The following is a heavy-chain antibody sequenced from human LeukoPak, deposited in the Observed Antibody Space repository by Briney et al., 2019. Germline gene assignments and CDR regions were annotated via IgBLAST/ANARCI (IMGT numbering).Heavy chain of an antibody. Sequence: GGSLRLSCAASGFTFSGYAMYWVRQAPRKGLEWVAGIYGGGGVIKYADSVKGRFTISRDTSENILYLQMDSLRVEDTAMYYCAKDRVPDSGYDIDYWGQGTLVTVSS. J-gene: IGHJ4*02. CDR1: GFTFSGYA. V-gene: IGHV3-23*03. CDR3: AKDRVPDSGYDIDY. CDR2: IYGGGGVI. D-gene: IGHD5-12*01.